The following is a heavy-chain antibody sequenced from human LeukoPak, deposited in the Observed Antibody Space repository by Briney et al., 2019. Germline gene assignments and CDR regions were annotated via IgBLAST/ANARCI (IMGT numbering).Heavy chain of an antibody. Sequence: SGPTLVKPTQLLTLTCTFSGFSLSTSGVGVGWIRQPPGKALEWLALISWNDANPYSPSLKSRLTITKDTSKNQVVLTMTNMDPVDTATYYCAQATYYDFWSGSKDEYSYYGMDVWGQGTTVTVSS. CDR1: GFSLSTSGVG. V-gene: IGHV2-5*01. J-gene: IGHJ6*02. CDR3: AQATYYDFWSGSKDEYSYYGMDV. CDR2: ISWNDAN. D-gene: IGHD3-3*01.